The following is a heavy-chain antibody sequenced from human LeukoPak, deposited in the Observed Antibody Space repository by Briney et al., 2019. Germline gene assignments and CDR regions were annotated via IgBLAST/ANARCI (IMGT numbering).Heavy chain of an antibody. CDR3: ARVPYYYDSSGYYVGDAFDI. CDR2: IYTSGST. V-gene: IGHV4-61*02. J-gene: IGHJ3*02. D-gene: IGHD3-22*01. Sequence: PSETLSLTCTVSGGSISSSSYYWSWIRQPAGKGLEWIGRIYTSGSTNYNPSLKSRVTISVDTSKNQFSLKLSSVTAADTAVYYCARVPYYYDSSGYYVGDAFDIWGQGTMVTVSS. CDR1: GGSISSSSYY.